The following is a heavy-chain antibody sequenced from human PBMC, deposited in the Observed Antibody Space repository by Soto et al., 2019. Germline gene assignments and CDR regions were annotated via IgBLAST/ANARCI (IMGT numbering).Heavy chain of an antibody. V-gene: IGHV3-49*03. CDR2: IRSKAYGGTT. J-gene: IGHJ4*02. CDR1: GFTFGDYA. CDR3: IRAGLRYFDWLPPPSYFDY. Sequence: PGGSVRLSCTASGFTFGDYAMSWFRQAPGKGLEWVVFIRSKAYGGTTEYAASVKGRFTISRDDSKSIAYLQMNSLKTEDTAVYYCIRAGLRYFDWLPPPSYFDYWGQGTLVTVSS. D-gene: IGHD3-9*01.